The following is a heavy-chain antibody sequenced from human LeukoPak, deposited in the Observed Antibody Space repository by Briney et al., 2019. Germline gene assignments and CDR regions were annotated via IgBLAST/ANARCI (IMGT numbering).Heavy chain of an antibody. Sequence: SVKVSCKASGGTFSSYAISWVRQAPGQGLEWMGGIIPIFGTANYAQKFQGRVTITADKSTSTAYMELSSLRSEDTAVYYCARVEGYCSGGSCYLDYWGQGTPVTVSS. CDR1: GGTFSSYA. CDR3: ARVEGYCSGGSCYLDY. J-gene: IGHJ4*02. V-gene: IGHV1-69*06. D-gene: IGHD2-15*01. CDR2: IIPIFGTA.